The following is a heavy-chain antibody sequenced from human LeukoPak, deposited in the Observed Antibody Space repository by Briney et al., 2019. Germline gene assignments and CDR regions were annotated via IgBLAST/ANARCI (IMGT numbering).Heavy chain of an antibody. CDR1: GGSISSGSDY. D-gene: IGHD6-19*01. CDR2: IDTSGGT. V-gene: IGHV4-61*09. CDR3: VRDHLAVAGMRLAWFDP. Sequence: MPSETLSLTCTVSGGSISSGSDYWSWIRQPAGKGLEWIGHIDTSGGTNYNPSLKSRVTISVDTSKNQFSLELSSVTAADTAVYYCVRDHLAVAGMRLAWFDPWGQGTVVTVSS. J-gene: IGHJ5*02.